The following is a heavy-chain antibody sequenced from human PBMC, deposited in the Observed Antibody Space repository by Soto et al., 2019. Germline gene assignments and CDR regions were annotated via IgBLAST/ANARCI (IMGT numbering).Heavy chain of an antibody. V-gene: IGHV3-21*01. Sequence: GGSLRLSCAASGFTFSIYSMNWVRQAPGKGLEWVSSISSSSSYIYYADSVKGRFTISRDNAKNSLYLQMNSLRAEDTAVYYCARDLAGETLFDYWGQGTLVTVSS. J-gene: IGHJ4*02. CDR1: GFTFSIYS. CDR3: ARDLAGETLFDY. CDR2: ISSSSSYI.